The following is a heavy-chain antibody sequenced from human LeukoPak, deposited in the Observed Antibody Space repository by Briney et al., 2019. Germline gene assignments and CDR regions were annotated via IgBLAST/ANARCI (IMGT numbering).Heavy chain of an antibody. CDR2: IYSGGST. D-gene: IGHD3-10*01. CDR1: GFTVSSNY. J-gene: IGHJ6*02. Sequence: PGGSLRLSCAASGFTVSSNYMSWVRQAPGKRLEWVSVIYSGGSTYYADSVKGRFTISRHNSKNTLYLQMNSLRAEDTAVYYCARDQRITMVRGVITYYGMDVWGQGTTVTVSS. V-gene: IGHV3-53*04. CDR3: ARDQRITMVRGVITYYGMDV.